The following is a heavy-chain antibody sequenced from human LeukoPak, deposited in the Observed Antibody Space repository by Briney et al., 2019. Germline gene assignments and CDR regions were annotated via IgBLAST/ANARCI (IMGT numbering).Heavy chain of an antibody. J-gene: IGHJ4*02. Sequence: GGSLRLSCAASGFTFSTYNMNWVRQAPGKGLEWVSAISGRGDNTNYADSVKGRFTISRDNSKSALYLEINSLRDDNTAIYYCAKDGWTRLWFYWGQGTLVTVAS. CDR1: GFTFSTYN. D-gene: IGHD5-18*01. V-gene: IGHV3-23*01. CDR3: AKDGWTRLWFY. CDR2: ISGRGDNT.